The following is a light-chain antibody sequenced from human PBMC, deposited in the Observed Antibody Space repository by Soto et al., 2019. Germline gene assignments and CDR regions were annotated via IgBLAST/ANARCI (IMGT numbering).Light chain of an antibody. CDR3: QQFGSSPGFT. CDR1: QSINSRY. V-gene: IGKV3-20*01. J-gene: IGKJ3*01. Sequence: EIVLTQSPGTLSLSPGERATLSCRASQSINSRYLAWYQQKPGQAPRLLIYGASSRATGIPDRFSGSGSGTDLTLTISRLEPEDFSVYYCQQFGSSPGFTFGPGTKVDIK. CDR2: GAS.